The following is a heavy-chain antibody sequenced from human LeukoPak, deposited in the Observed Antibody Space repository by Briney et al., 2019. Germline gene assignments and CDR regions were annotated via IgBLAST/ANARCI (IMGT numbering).Heavy chain of an antibody. J-gene: IGHJ4*02. CDR2: TSASGNT. CDR3: ARGGVLHTYFDY. CDR1: GGSIPNYY. D-gene: IGHD3-16*01. Sequence: PSETLSLTCAVSGGSIPNYYWSWIRQPAGKGLEWIGRTSASGNTNYNPSLKSRVTMSADTSKNHFSLKLRSVTAADTAVYFCARGGVLHTYFDYWGQGTLVSVSS. V-gene: IGHV4-4*07.